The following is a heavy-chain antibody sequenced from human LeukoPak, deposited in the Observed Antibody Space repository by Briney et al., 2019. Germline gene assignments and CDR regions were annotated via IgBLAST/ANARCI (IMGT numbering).Heavy chain of an antibody. J-gene: IGHJ6*04. Sequence: GGSLRLSCAASGFTFSSYNMNWVRQAPGRGLEWVSSISSSSTYIYYADSVKGRFTISRDNAKNSLYLQMNSLRAEDTAVYYCAELGITMIGGVWGKGTTVTISS. D-gene: IGHD3-10*02. CDR1: GFTFSSYN. CDR3: AELGITMIGGV. V-gene: IGHV3-21*01. CDR2: ISSSSTYI.